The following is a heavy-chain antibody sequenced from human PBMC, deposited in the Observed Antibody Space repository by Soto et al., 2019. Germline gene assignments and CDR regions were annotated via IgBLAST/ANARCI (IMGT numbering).Heavy chain of an antibody. J-gene: IGHJ2*01. CDR1: GFTFSSYS. V-gene: IGHV3-21*01. Sequence: PGGSPRLSCAASGFTFSSYSMYWVLQAPGKELEWVSSISSSSSYIYYADSVKGRFTISRDYAKNSLYLQMNSLRAEDTAVYYCARPVHGYGRWYFDLWGRRSLVPVSS. CDR3: ARPVHGYGRWYFDL. D-gene: IGHD5-12*01. CDR2: ISSSSSYI.